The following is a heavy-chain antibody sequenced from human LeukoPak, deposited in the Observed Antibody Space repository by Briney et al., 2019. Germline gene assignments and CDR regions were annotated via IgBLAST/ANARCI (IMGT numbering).Heavy chain of an antibody. CDR1: GDSIRSYY. J-gene: IGHJ4*02. CDR3: ARVYNWNSSGLGAPRD. CDR2: IYYTGST. V-gene: IGHV4-59*08. D-gene: IGHD1-7*01. Sequence: SETLSLTCTVSGDSIRSYYWSWIRQPPGKGLEWIGYIYYTGSTNYNPSLKSRVTISVDTSKNQFSLKLSSVTAADTAVYYCARVYNWNSSGLGAPRDWGRGTLVTVSS.